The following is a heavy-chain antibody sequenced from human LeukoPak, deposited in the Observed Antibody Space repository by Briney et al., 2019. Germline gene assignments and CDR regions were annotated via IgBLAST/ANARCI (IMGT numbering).Heavy chain of an antibody. CDR2: IYYSGST. D-gene: IGHD5-12*01. CDR1: GGSISSYY. V-gene: IGHV4-59*01. J-gene: IGHJ4*02. CDR3: ARGGGCSGYDLDY. Sequence: NTSETLSLTCTVSGGSISSYYWSWIRQPPGKGLEWIGYIYYSGSTNYNPSLKSRVTISVDTSKNQFSLKLSSVTAADTAVYYCARGGGCSGYDLDYWGQGTLVTVSS.